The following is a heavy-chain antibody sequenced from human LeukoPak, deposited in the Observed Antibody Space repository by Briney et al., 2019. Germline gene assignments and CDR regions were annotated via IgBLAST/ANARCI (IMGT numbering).Heavy chain of an antibody. CDR3: ARARDYGDYEY. CDR2: IYSGGKT. Sequence: PGGSLRLSCAASGFTFSSYAMSWVRQAPGKGLEWVSVIYSGGKTYYADSVKGRFIISRDNSKNTLYLQMDSLRVEDTAVYYCARARDYGDYEYWGQGTLVTVSS. CDR1: GFTFSSYA. J-gene: IGHJ4*02. D-gene: IGHD4-17*01. V-gene: IGHV3-23*03.